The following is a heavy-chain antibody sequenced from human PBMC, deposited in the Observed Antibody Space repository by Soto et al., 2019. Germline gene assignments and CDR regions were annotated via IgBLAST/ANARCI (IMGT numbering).Heavy chain of an antibody. CDR3: ATQERYYDFWSGYNY. V-gene: IGHV3-23*01. J-gene: IGHJ4*02. CDR1: GFTFSSYA. CDR2: ISGSGGST. D-gene: IGHD3-3*01. Sequence: GGSLRLSCAASGFTFSSYAMSWVRQAPGKGLEWVSAISGSGGSTYYADSVKGRFTISRDNSKNTLYLQMNSLRAEDTAVYYCATQERYYDFWSGYNYWGQGTLVTVSS.